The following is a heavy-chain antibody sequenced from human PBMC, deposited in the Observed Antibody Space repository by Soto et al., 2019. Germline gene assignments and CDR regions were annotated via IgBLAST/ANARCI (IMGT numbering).Heavy chain of an antibody. CDR1: GGSISRSY. D-gene: IGHD1-26*01. V-gene: IGHV4-59*01. CDR3: ARGQSGGYYPYYYSGMDV. J-gene: IGHJ6*02. Sequence: SETMSLTCTVSGGSISRSYWSWIRQPPGKGLAWIGYIYYSGRANYNPSLKSRVTISVDTSKIQFSLRLRSVTAADKAVYFCARGQSGGYYPYYYSGMDVWGQGTTVTVA. CDR2: IYYSGRA.